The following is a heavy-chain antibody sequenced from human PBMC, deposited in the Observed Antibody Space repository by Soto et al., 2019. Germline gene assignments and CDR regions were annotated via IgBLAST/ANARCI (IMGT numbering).Heavy chain of an antibody. CDR3: AKGDNLGPKTGYAFDP. Sequence: SQTLSLTCAISGDSVSSNTASWNWIRQSPSRGLEWLGRTYFRSKWYNDHAVSVKSRIIINPDTSNNQFSLQLNSVTPEDTAVYFCAKGDNLGPKTGYAFDPWGQGIMVTVSS. V-gene: IGHV6-1*01. CDR2: TYFRSKWYN. J-gene: IGHJ5*02. D-gene: IGHD5-12*01. CDR1: GDSVSSNTAS.